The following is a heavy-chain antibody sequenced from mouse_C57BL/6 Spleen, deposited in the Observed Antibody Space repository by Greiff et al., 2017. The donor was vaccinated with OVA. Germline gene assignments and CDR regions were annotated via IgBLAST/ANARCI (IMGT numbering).Heavy chain of an antibody. CDR3: ARRGGSSYDYYAMDY. V-gene: IGHV2-2*01. CDR1: GFSLTSYG. Sequence: VHLVESGPGLVQPSQSLSITCTVSGFSLTSYGVHWVRQSPGKGLEWLGVIWSGGSTDYNAAFISRLSISKDNSKSQVFFKMNSLQADDTAIYYCARRGGSSYDYYAMDYWGQGTSVTVSS. CDR2: IWSGGST. J-gene: IGHJ4*01. D-gene: IGHD1-1*01.